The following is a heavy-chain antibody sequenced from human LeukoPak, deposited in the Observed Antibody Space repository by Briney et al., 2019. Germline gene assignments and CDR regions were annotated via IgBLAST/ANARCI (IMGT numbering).Heavy chain of an antibody. D-gene: IGHD6-13*01. J-gene: IGHJ4*02. CDR3: ARYRYGSSWYGGGDY. CDR1: GYTFTSYA. V-gene: IGHV1-3*01. CDR2: INAGNGNT. Sequence: ASVKVSCKASGYTFTSYAMHWVRQAPGQRLEWMGWINAGNGNTKYSQKFQGRVTITRDTSASTAYMELSSLRSEDTAVYYCARYRYGSSWYGGGDYWGQGTLVTVSS.